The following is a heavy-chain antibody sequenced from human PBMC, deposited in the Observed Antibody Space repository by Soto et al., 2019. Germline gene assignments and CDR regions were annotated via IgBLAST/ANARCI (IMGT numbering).Heavy chain of an antibody. CDR3: ARDHYDSSGYYYAGAFDI. Sequence: QVQLVQSGAEVKKPGASVKVSCKASGYTFTSYYMHWVRQAPGQGLEWMGIINPSGGSTSYAQKCQGRVTMTRETSTSTVYMELSSLRSEDTAVYYCARDHYDSSGYYYAGAFDIWGQGTMVNVSS. CDR1: GYTFTSYY. V-gene: IGHV1-46*01. J-gene: IGHJ3*02. D-gene: IGHD3-22*01. CDR2: INPSGGST.